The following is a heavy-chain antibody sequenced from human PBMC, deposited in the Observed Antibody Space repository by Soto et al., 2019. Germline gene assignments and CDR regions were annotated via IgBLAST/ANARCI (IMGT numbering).Heavy chain of an antibody. D-gene: IGHD4-17*01. CDR2: IYYSGST. J-gene: IGHJ4*02. CDR3: ARDYGHDYGDFFEY. V-gene: IGHV4-59*01. Sequence: SETLSLTCTVSGGSISSYYWSWIRQPPGKGLEWIGYIYYSGSTNYNPSLKSRVTISVDTSKNQFSLKLSSVTAADTAVDYFARDYGHDYGDFFEYWGQGTLVTVSS. CDR1: GGSISSYY.